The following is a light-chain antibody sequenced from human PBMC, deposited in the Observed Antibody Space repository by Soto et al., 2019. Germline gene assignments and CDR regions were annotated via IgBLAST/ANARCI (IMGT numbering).Light chain of an antibody. CDR1: QVISTS. CDR2: AAS. J-gene: IGKJ5*01. Sequence: DIQLTQSPSFLSPSIGEIVTITCRASQVISTSLAWYQVKPGKAPKLLIYAASTLESGVPSRFSATVSGTEFSLTITSQQPEDFATYYCQQLFDSPITFGQGTRLEIK. CDR3: QQLFDSPIT. V-gene: IGKV1-9*01.